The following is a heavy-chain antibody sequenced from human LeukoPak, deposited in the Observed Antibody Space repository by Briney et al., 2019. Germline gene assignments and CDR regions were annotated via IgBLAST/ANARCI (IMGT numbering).Heavy chain of an antibody. Sequence: GGSLRLSCAASGFTFSSYGMHWVRQAPGKGLGWVSAISGSGGSTYYADSVKGRFTISRDNSTNTAYLQMNTLRAEDTAVYYCANDYPLDYWGPAALVTVSS. CDR2: ISGSGGST. CDR1: GFTFSSYG. V-gene: IGHV3-23*01. CDR3: ANDYPLDY. J-gene: IGHJ4*02.